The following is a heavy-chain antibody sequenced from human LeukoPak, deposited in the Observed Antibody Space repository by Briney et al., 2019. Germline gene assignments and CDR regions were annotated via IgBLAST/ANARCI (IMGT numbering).Heavy chain of an antibody. D-gene: IGHD3-3*01. J-gene: IGHJ4*02. CDR2: ISAYNGNT. CDR1: GYTFTSYG. V-gene: IGHV1-18*01. CDR3: ARDATIFGVVIIPVDY. Sequence: EASVKVSCKASGYTFTSYGISWVRQAPGQGLEWMAWISAYNGNTNYAQKLQGRVTMTTDTSTSTAYMELRSLRSDDTAVYYCARDATIFGVVIIPVDYWGQGTLVTVSS.